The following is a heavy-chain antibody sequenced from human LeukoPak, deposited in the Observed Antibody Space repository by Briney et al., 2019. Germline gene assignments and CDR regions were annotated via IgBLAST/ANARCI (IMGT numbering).Heavy chain of an antibody. J-gene: IGHJ4*02. D-gene: IGHD6-6*01. CDR3: ARLKSSSSLVFDY. Sequence: SETLSLTCTVSGGSISSYYWSWIRQPPGKGLEWIGYIYYSGSTNYNPSLKSRVTISVDTSKNQFSLKLSSVTAADTAVYYCARLKSSSSLVFDYWGQGTPVTVSS. V-gene: IGHV4-59*08. CDR2: IYYSGST. CDR1: GGSISSYY.